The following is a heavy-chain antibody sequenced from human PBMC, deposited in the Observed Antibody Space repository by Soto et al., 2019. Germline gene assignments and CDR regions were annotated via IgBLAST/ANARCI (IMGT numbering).Heavy chain of an antibody. CDR3: VPRLNPRVPDH. J-gene: IGHJ4*02. D-gene: IGHD3-22*01. Sequence: PGGSLRLSCAASGFTFTSHAMNWVRQAPGKGLEWVSGITPGGDNTYYADSVKGRFTISRDNSKNTLYLQMNNLRAEDTALYYCVPRLNPRVPDHWGQGTLVTVSS. CDR1: GFTFTSHA. V-gene: IGHV3-23*01. CDR2: ITPGGDNT.